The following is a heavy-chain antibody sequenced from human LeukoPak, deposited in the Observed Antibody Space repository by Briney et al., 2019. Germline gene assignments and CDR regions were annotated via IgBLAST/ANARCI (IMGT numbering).Heavy chain of an antibody. J-gene: IGHJ1*01. CDR1: GGSISSSTYY. D-gene: IGHD3-22*01. CDR3: ARGGYYDSSGSRAEYFRH. V-gene: IGHV4-39*01. Sequence: SETLSLTCTVSGGSISSSTYYWGWIRQPPGKGLGWIGSIYYSGSTYYNPSLKSRVTISVDTSKNQFSLKLSSVTAADTAVYYCARGGYYDSSGSRAEYFRHWGQGTLVTVSS. CDR2: IYYSGST.